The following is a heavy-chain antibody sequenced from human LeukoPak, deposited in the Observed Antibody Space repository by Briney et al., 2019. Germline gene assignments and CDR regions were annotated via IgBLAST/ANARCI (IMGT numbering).Heavy chain of an antibody. J-gene: IGHJ5*02. Sequence: GGSLRLSCVGSGFTFSSHWMSWVRQAPGKGLEWVANIKQDGSEVDYVDSVKGRFSISRDNAKNSLFLQMNSLRAEDTAVYYCVRGSSGTVVRGVSWAWFDPWGQGTLVSVSS. CDR2: IKQDGSEV. CDR1: GFTFSSHW. V-gene: IGHV3-7*05. D-gene: IGHD3-10*01. CDR3: VRGSSGTVVRGVSWAWFDP.